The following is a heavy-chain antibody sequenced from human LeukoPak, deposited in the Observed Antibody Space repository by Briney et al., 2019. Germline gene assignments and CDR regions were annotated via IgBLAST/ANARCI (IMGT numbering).Heavy chain of an antibody. CDR3: ARDRRGSGSFLNWFDP. Sequence: SETLSLTCAVSGGSISSSNWWSWVRQPPGKGLEWIGEIYHSGSTNCNPSLKSRVTMSVDTSKNQFSLKLSSVTAADTAVYYCARDRRGSGSFLNWFDPWGQGTLVTVSS. J-gene: IGHJ5*02. CDR1: GGSISSSNW. D-gene: IGHD3-10*01. V-gene: IGHV4-4*02. CDR2: IYHSGST.